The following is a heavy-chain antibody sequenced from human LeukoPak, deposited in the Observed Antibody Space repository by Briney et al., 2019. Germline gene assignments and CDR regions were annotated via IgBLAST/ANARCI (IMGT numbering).Heavy chain of an antibody. D-gene: IGHD1-26*01. CDR1: GGSLSSRGYY. J-gene: IGHJ5*02. Sequence: ASETLSLTCTVSGGSLSSRGYYWGWIRQPPGKGPEWFASIYYRRSTYYDPSLKSRVTISVATSKNQLSLKLSSLTAADTAVYYGARHEYSGSYYGLSWFDPWGQGTLVTVSS. CDR3: ARHEYSGSYYGLSWFDP. V-gene: IGHV4-39*01. CDR2: IYYRRST.